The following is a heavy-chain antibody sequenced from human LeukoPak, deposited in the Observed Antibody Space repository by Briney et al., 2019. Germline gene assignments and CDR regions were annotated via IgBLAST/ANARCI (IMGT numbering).Heavy chain of an antibody. CDR3: ATWRDKAAVS. CDR2: ISSGGGT. V-gene: IGHV3-23*01. CDR1: GFTFSSYA. D-gene: IGHD6-13*01. Sequence: GGSLRLSCAASGFTFSSYAMSWVRQAPGKGLEWVSAISSGGGTYHADSVKGRFTISRDNSKNTLYLQMNSLRGEDTAVYYCATWRDKAAVSWGQGTLVTVSS. J-gene: IGHJ5*02.